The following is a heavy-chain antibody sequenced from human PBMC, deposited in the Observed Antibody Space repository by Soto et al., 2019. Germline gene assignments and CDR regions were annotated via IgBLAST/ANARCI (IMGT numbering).Heavy chain of an antibody. Sequence: QVQLEQSGAEVKKTGASVKVSCKASGYTFTSYYMHWVRQAPGQGLEWMGIINPSGGNTNYAQKFQGRVTMTRDRSTSTVYMELSSLRSEDTAVYYCARVYCSGGGCYGIDYWGQGTLVTVSS. V-gene: IGHV1-46*01. CDR2: INPSGGNT. J-gene: IGHJ4*02. CDR3: ARVYCSGGGCYGIDY. D-gene: IGHD2-15*01. CDR1: GYTFTSYY.